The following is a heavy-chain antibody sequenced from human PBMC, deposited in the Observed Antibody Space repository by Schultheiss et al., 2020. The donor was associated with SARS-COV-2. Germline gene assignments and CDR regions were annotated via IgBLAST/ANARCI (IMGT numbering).Heavy chain of an antibody. CDR1: GFTFSSYS. CDR2: ISWNSYSI. J-gene: IGHJ6*02. CDR3: ASLDDYGDQAYYYYGMDV. D-gene: IGHD4-17*01. Sequence: GGSLRLSCAASGFTFSSYSMNWVRQAPGKGLEWVSGISWNSYSIGYADSVKGRFTISRDNAKNSLYLQMNSLRAEDTAVYYCASLDDYGDQAYYYYGMDVWGQGTTVTVSS. V-gene: IGHV3-48*04.